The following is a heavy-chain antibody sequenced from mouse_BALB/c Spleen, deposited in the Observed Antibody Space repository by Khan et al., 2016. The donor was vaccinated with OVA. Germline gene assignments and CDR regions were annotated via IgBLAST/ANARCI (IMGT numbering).Heavy chain of an antibody. CDR3: GRVYGGDFDY. CDR2: ISYSGNT. D-gene: IGHD1-1*01. V-gene: IGHV3-2*02. CDR1: GYSITSDYA. J-gene: IGHJ2*01. Sequence: EVQLQESGPGLVKPSQSLSLTCTVTGYSITSDYAWNWIRQFPGNKLEWMGFISYSGNTNYNPSLKSRISITRDTSKNQFFLQLNSVTTEDTATYYCGRVYGGDFDYWGQGTTRTVSS.